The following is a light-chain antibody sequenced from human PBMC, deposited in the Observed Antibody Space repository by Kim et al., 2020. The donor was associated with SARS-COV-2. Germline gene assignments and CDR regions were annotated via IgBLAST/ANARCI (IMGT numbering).Light chain of an antibody. CDR2: DAS. CDR1: QTISTW. J-gene: IGKJ3*01. V-gene: IGKV1-5*01. CDR3: QEYNSDFT. Sequence: DRVTITCRASQTISTWLAWYQQKPGKPPNALISDASSLESGVPSRFSGSGSGTEFTLTISSLPRDDFATYYCQEYNSDFTFGPGTKVDIK.